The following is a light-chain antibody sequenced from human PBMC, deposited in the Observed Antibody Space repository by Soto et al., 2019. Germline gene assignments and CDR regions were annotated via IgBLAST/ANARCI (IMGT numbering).Light chain of an antibody. J-gene: IGLJ2*01. CDR1: SSDVGSYNY. Sequence: QSVLTQPASVSGSPGQSITISCTGTSSDVGSYNYVSWYQQHPGKAPKLMIYEVRNRHSGVSHRFSGSKYGKTASPTIFGLQAEDEADYYCSSYTTSTTQVFGGGAKLTVL. CDR3: SSYTTSTTQV. V-gene: IGLV2-14*01. CDR2: EVR.